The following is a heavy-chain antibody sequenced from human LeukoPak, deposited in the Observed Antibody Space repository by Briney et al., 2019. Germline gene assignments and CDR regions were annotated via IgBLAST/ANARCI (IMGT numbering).Heavy chain of an antibody. CDR3: TTDLAYCGGDCQYDY. V-gene: IGHV3-15*07. Sequence: GGSLTLSCAASGFTFSNAWMNWVRQAPGKGLEWVGRIKSKTDGGTTDYAAPVKGRFTISRDDSKNTLYLQMNSLKTEDTAVYYCTTDLAYCGGDCQYDYWGQGTLVTVSS. J-gene: IGHJ4*02. CDR1: GFTFSNAW. CDR2: IKSKTDGGTT. D-gene: IGHD2-21*02.